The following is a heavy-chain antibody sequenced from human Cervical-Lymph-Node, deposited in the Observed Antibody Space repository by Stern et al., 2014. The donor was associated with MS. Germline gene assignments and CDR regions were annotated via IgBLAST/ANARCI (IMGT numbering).Heavy chain of an antibody. CDR3: ARDIVATNLYYGLDV. CDR2: ILTRGGTSGNT. J-gene: IGHJ6*02. CDR1: GGSISTGTYY. Sequence: QVQLQESGPGLVKPSQTLSLTCTVSGGSISTGTYYWTWIRQPAGKRLEXIGRILTRGGTSGNTNYNPSLKGRITISIDTSKNQFFLKLSSVTAADTAVYYCARDIVATNLYYGLDVWGQGTTVTVSS. V-gene: IGHV4-61*02. D-gene: IGHD5-12*01.